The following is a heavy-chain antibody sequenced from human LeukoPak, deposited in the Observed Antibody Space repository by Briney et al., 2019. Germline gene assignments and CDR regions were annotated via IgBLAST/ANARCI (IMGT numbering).Heavy chain of an antibody. J-gene: IGHJ1*01. CDR2: ISAYNGNT. D-gene: IGHD3-9*01. V-gene: IGHV1-18*01. Sequence: ASVKVSCKASGYTFTSYGISWARQAPGQGLEWMGWISAYNGNTNYAQKLQGRVTMTTDTSTSTAYMELRSLRSDDTAVYYCARVPGLRYFDWLLTEYFQHWGQGTLVTVSS. CDR3: ARVPGLRYFDWLLTEYFQH. CDR1: GYTFTSYG.